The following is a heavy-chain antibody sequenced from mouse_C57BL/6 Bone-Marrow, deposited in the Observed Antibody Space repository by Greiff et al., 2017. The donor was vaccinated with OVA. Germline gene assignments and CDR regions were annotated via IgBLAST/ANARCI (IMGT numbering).Heavy chain of an antibody. J-gene: IGHJ2*01. V-gene: IGHV5-17*01. CDR2: ISSGSSTT. CDR3: ARNPPFYDGSPLDY. D-gene: IGHD2-3*01. Sequence: EVLLVEPGGGLVKPGGSLKLSCAASGFTFSDYGMHWVRQAPEKGLEWVAYISSGSSTTNYADKVTGRFTFTRDNAKNTLFLQMTSLTSEDTAMYYCARNPPFYDGSPLDYWGQGTTLTVSS. CDR1: GFTFSDYG.